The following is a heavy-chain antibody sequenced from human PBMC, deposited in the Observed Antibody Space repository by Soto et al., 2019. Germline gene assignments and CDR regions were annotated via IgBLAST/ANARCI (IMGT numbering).Heavy chain of an antibody. J-gene: IGHJ5*02. Sequence: PSETLSLTCTVSGGSISSSSYYWGWIRKPPGKGLEWIGSIYYSGSTYYNPSLKSRVTISVDTSKNQFPLKLSSVTAAVTAVYYCARHNMTNYFFCKAEPNWFDPLGQETVLPISS. V-gene: IGHV4-39*01. CDR1: GGSISSSSYY. CDR3: ARHNMTNYFFCKAEPNWFDP. CDR2: IYYSGST. D-gene: IGHD3-3*01.